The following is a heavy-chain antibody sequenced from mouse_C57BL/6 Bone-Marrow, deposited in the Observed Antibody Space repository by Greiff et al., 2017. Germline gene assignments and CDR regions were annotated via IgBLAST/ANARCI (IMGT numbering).Heavy chain of an antibody. V-gene: IGHV1-63*01. CDR3: ARCQGFFDY. J-gene: IGHJ2*01. Sequence: QVQLKQSGAELVRPGSSVKMSCKASGYTFTNYWIGWAKQRPGHGLEWIGDIYPGGGYTNYNEKFKGKATLTADKSSSTAYMQFSSLTSEDSAIYYCARCQGFFDYWGQGTTLTVSS. D-gene: IGHD6-1*01. CDR1: GYTFTNYW. CDR2: IYPGGGYT.